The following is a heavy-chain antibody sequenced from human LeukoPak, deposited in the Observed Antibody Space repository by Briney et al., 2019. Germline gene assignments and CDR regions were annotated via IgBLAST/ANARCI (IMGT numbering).Heavy chain of an antibody. CDR1: GFTFSNAW. V-gene: IGHV3-15*01. J-gene: IGHJ4*02. Sequence: KPGGSLRLSCAASGFTFSNAWMSWVRQAPGKGLEWVDRIKSKTEDGTTDYAAAVKGRFTISRDDSKNTLYLQMNSLKTEDTAVYYCTTVLRRGYSGYDPANFDYWGQGTLVTVSS. D-gene: IGHD5-12*01. CDR3: TTVLRRGYSGYDPANFDY. CDR2: IKSKTEDGTT.